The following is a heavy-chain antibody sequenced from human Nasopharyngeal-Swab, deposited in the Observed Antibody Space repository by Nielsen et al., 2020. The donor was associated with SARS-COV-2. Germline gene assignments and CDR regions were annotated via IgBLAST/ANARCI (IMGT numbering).Heavy chain of an antibody. CDR2: INWNSGSI. CDR3: AKVNSGGYLHYSFDY. J-gene: IGHJ4*02. Sequence: GGSLRLSCAASGFTFDDYAMHWVRQAPGRGLEWVSAINWNSGSIGYADSVRGRFTISRDHAKNSLYLQMNSLRTEDTALYYCAKVNSGGYLHYSFDYWGQGALATVSS. CDR1: GFTFDDYA. D-gene: IGHD1-26*01. V-gene: IGHV3-9*01.